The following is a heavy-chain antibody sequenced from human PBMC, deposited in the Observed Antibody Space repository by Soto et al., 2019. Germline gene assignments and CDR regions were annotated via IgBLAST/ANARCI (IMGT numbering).Heavy chain of an antibody. D-gene: IGHD3-22*01. V-gene: IGHV4-34*01. CDR3: ARGLPPSLYYYDSSGPRKNWFGP. J-gene: IGHJ5*02. CDR1: GGSFIGYY. Sequence: SETLSLTCAVYGGSFIGYYWSWIRQPPGKGLEWIGEINHSGSTNYNPSLKSRVTISVDTSKNQFSLKLSSVTAADTAVYYCARGLPPSLYYYDSSGPRKNWFGPWGQGTLVTVSS. CDR2: INHSGST.